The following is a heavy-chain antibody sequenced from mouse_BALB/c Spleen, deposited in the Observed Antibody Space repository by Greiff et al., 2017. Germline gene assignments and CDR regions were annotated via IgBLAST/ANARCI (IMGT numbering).Heavy chain of an antibody. CDR1: GFTFNTYA. CDR3: VRDTSYYAMDY. CDR2: IRSKSNNYAT. V-gene: IGHV10-1*02. Sequence: EVQGVESGGGLVQPKGSLKLSCAASGFTFNTYAMNWVRQAPGKGLEWVARIRSKSNNYATYYADSVKDRFTISRDDSQSMLYLQMNNLKTEDTAMYYCVRDTSYYAMDYWGQGTSVTVSS. D-gene: IGHD5-1*01. J-gene: IGHJ4*01.